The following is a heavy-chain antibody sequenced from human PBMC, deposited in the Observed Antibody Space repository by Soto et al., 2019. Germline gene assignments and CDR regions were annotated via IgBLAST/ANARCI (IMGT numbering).Heavy chain of an antibody. CDR2: IYHSGST. J-gene: IGHJ3*02. CDR3: ALDAEYYYDSSGSKFDAFDI. D-gene: IGHD3-22*01. V-gene: IGHV4-4*02. Sequence: QVQLQESGPGLVKPSGTLSLTCAVSGGSISSSNWWSWVRQPPGKGLEWIGEIYHSGSTNYNPSLKSLVTISVDKSKNQFSLKLSYVTAADTAVDYCALDAEYYYDSSGSKFDAFDIWGQGTMVTVSS. CDR1: GGSISSSNW.